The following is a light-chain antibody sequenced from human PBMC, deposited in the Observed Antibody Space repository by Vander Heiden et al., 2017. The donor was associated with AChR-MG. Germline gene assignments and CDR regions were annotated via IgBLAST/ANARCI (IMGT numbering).Light chain of an antibody. Sequence: EIVLTQSPGTLSLSPGERATLSCRASQSVSSSYLDWYQQKPGQAPRLLIYGASSRANGIPDRFSGSGSGTDFTLTISRREPEDFAVYYWQQDGSFFTFGHGTKVDIK. V-gene: IGKV3-20*01. CDR1: QSVSSSY. CDR3: QQDGSFFT. J-gene: IGKJ3*01. CDR2: GAS.